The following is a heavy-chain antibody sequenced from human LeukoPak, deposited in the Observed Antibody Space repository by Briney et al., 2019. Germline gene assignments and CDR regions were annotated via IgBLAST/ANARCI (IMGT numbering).Heavy chain of an antibody. J-gene: IGHJ6*03. CDR2: ISGSGGST. V-gene: IGHV3-23*01. CDR1: GFTFSSCW. D-gene: IGHD3-10*01. Sequence: GGSLRLSCAASGFTFSSCWMTWVRQAPGKGLEWVSAISGSGGSTYYADSVKGRFTISRDNSKNMLYLQMNSLRADDTAIYYCARSKRDMVRGLISGRRYYYHYMDVWGKGTTVTVSS. CDR3: ARSKRDMVRGLISGRRYYYHYMDV.